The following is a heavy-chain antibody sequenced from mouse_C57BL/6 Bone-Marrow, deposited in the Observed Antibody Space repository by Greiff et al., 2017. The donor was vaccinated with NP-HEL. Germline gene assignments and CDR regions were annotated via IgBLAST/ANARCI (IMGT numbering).Heavy chain of an antibody. Sequence: QLQQSGAELGRPGASVKLSCKASGYTCTDYYINWVKQRPGQGLEWIARIYPGSGNTYYNEKFKGKATLTAEKSSSTAYMQLSSLTSEDSAVYFCARGGWLLPDYWGQGTTLTVSS. J-gene: IGHJ2*01. D-gene: IGHD2-3*01. CDR1: GYTCTDYY. CDR2: IYPGSGNT. V-gene: IGHV1-76*01. CDR3: ARGGWLLPDY.